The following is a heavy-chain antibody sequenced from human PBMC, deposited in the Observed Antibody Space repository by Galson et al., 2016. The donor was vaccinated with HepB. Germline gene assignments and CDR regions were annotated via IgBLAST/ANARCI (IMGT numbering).Heavy chain of an antibody. J-gene: IGHJ4*02. CDR2: ITTHSGDT. CDR3: ARYSGFSSQGTDY. Sequence: SVKVSCKASGYSFTTYGITWLRQAPGQGFEWMGWITTHSGDTKYAQKLQERVTMTADTSTTTAYMELRNLQSDDTAVYYCARYSGFSSQGTDYWGKGTLVPVSA. V-gene: IGHV1-18*01. CDR1: GYSFTTYG. D-gene: IGHD6-13*01.